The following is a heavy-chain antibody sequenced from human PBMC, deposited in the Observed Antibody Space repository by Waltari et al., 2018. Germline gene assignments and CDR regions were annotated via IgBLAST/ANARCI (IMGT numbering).Heavy chain of an antibody. Sequence: QVQLVQSGAEVKKPGSSVKVSCKASGGTFSSYAISWVRQAPGQGLEWMGGIIPIVGKENYAQKFQVRVTITTDEATSTAYMELSSLRSEDTAVYYCATSGSFLRGVIQLPTKPVDYWGQGTLVTVSS. CDR1: GGTFSSYA. CDR2: IIPIVGKE. CDR3: ATSGSFLRGVIQLPTKPVDY. J-gene: IGHJ4*02. V-gene: IGHV1-69*05. D-gene: IGHD3-10*01.